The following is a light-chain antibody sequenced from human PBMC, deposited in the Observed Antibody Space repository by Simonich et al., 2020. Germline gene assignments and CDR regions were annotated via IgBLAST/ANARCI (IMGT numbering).Light chain of an antibody. J-gene: IGKJ3*01. CDR3: MQALQTPQFT. Sequence: DIVMTQTPLSLSVTPGQPASISCKSSQSLLHSNGYNYLDWYLQKPGQSPQLLIYLGSNRASGGPDRFSGSGSGTDFTLKISRVEAEDVGVYYCMQALQTPQFTFGPGTKVDIK. CDR2: LGS. V-gene: IGKV2-28*01. CDR1: QSLLHSNGYNY.